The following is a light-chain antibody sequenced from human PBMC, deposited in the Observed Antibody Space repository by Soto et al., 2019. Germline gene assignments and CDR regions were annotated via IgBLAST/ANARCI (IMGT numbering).Light chain of an antibody. CDR1: SSDVGGYNY. Sequence: QSALTQPPSASGSPGQSVTISCTGTSSDVGGYNYVSWYQQHPGKAPKLMIYEVNKRPSGVPDRFSGSKSGSTASLTVSGLQAEDEADYYCSSYAGSDNSYVFGTGTKLTVL. J-gene: IGLJ1*01. CDR3: SSYAGSDNSYV. CDR2: EVN. V-gene: IGLV2-8*01.